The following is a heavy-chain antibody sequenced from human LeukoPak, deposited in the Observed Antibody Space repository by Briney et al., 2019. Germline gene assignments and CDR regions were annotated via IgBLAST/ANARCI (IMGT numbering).Heavy chain of an antibody. CDR2: ISGSGGST. Sequence: GGSLRLSCAASGFTFSSYAMSWVRQAPGKGLEWVSAISGSGGSTYYADSVKGRFTISRDNSKNTRFLQMNSLRAEDTAVYYCAKSFDYGGNSLGSFFDYWGQGTLVTVSS. CDR1: GFTFSSYA. V-gene: IGHV3-23*01. D-gene: IGHD4-23*01. CDR3: AKSFDYGGNSLGSFFDY. J-gene: IGHJ4*02.